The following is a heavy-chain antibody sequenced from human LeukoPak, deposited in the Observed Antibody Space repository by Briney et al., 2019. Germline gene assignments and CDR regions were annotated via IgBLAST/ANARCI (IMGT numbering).Heavy chain of an antibody. Sequence: GGSLRLSCVASGFTFSSYWMHWVRQVPGKGLVWVSRINGDGSGTNYADSVKGRFTISRDNAKNTLYLQMNSLRAEDTAVYYCARDKGYYDYVWGSYRRGYDAFDIWGQGTMVTVSS. V-gene: IGHV3-74*01. CDR2: INGDGSGT. CDR1: GFTFSSYW. D-gene: IGHD3-16*02. CDR3: ARDKGYYDYVWGSYRRGYDAFDI. J-gene: IGHJ3*02.